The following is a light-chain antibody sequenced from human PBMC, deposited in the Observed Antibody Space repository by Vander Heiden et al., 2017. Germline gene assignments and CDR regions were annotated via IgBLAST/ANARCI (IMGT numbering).Light chain of an antibody. J-gene: IGLJ1*01. V-gene: IGLV2-14*01. CDR3: SSYTSSSTLDV. CDR2: DVS. Sequence: QSALTQPAPVSGSPGQSITISCTGTSSGVGGYNYVSWYQQHPGKAPKLMIYDVSNRPSGVSNRFSGSKSGNTASLTISGLQAEDEADYYCSSYTSSSTLDVFGTGTKVTVL. CDR1: SSGVGGYNY.